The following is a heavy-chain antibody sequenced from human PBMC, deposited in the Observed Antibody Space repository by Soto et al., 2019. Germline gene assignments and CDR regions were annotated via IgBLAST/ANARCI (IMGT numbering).Heavy chain of an antibody. CDR1: GYTFTSYA. D-gene: IGHD6-19*01. Sequence: ASVKVSCKASGYTFTSYAMHWVRQAPGQRLEWMGWINAGNGNTKYSQKFQGRVTITRDTSASTAYMELSSLRSEDTAVYYCARAVAGTKYAFDIWGQGTMVTVSS. CDR3: ARAVAGTKYAFDI. V-gene: IGHV1-3*01. J-gene: IGHJ3*02. CDR2: INAGNGNT.